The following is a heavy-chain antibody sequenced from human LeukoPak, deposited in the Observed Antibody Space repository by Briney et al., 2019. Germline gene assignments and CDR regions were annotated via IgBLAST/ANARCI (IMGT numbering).Heavy chain of an antibody. CDR3: ARDRSTTHYGMDV. CDR2: ISSSSSYI. Sequence: GGSLRLSCAASGFTFSSYSMNWVRQAPGKGLEWVSSISSSSSYIYYADSVKGRFTISRDNAKNSLYLQMNSLRAEDTAVYYCARDRSTTHYGMDVWGQGTTATVSS. J-gene: IGHJ6*02. V-gene: IGHV3-21*01. D-gene: IGHD4-11*01. CDR1: GFTFSSYS.